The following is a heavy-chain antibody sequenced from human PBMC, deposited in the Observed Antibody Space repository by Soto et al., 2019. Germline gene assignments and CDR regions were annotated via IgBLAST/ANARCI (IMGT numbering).Heavy chain of an antibody. CDR3: ARDLGMGGSHYPLDY. D-gene: IGHD3-16*01. CDR2: IYSDGDT. V-gene: IGHV3-66*01. Sequence: PGGSLRLSCAASGFTVSTNYMSWVRQAPGKGLEWVSVIYSDGDTYYADSVKGRFTVSRDNSKNTLYLQMNSLRAEDTAVYYCARDLGMGGSHYPLDYWGQGTLVTSPQ. J-gene: IGHJ4*02. CDR1: GFTVSTNY.